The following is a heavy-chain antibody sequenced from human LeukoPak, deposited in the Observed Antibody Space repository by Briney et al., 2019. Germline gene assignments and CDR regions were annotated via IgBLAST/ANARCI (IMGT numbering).Heavy chain of an antibody. CDR2: ISSVSSPI. D-gene: IGHD2-2*01. CDR3: ARSRWGLGYCSTTSCYSFDY. CDR1: GFTFSSYG. Sequence: PGGSLRLSCAPSGFTFSSYGMNWVRQAPGKGLEWLSYISSVSSPIYYADSVKGRFTISRDNSKNTVYLQMNSLRAEDTAVYYCARSRWGLGYCSTTSCYSFDYWGQGTLVTVSS. V-gene: IGHV3-48*04. J-gene: IGHJ4*02.